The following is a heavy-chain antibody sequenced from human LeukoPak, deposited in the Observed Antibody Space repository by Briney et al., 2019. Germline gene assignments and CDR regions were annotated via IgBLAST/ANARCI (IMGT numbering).Heavy chain of an antibody. Sequence: GGSLRLSCAACGFTFSSYWMSWVRQAPGKGLEWVANIKQDGSEKYYVDSVKGRFTISRDNAKNSLYLQMNSLRAEDTAVYYCARRSLRSTALDYWGQGTLVTVSP. V-gene: IGHV3-7*01. J-gene: IGHJ4*02. D-gene: IGHD3-3*01. CDR3: ARRSLRSTALDY. CDR2: IKQDGSEK. CDR1: GFTFSSYW.